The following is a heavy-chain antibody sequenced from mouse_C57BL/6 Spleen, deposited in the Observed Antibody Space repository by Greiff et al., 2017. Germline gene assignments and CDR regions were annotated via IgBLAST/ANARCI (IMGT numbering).Heavy chain of an antibody. V-gene: IGHV1-5*01. Sequence: VQLQQSGTVLARPGASVKMSCKTSGYTFTSYWMHWVKQRPGQGLEWIGAIYPGNSDTSYNQKFTGKAKLTAVTSASTAYMELSSLTNEDSAVYYCTSAYYGSSHGDYWGQGTTLTVSS. J-gene: IGHJ2*01. CDR2: IYPGNSDT. CDR1: GYTFTSYW. D-gene: IGHD1-1*01. CDR3: TSAYYGSSHGDY.